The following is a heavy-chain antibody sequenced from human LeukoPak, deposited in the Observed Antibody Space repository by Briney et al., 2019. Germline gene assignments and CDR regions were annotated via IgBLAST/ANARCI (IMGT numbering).Heavy chain of an antibody. V-gene: IGHV3-23*01. Sequence: GGSLRLSCAASGFTFSIYAMSWVRQAPGKGLEWVSVISRSGGSTYDTDSVKGRFTISRDNSKNTLYLQMNSLRAEDTAVYYCAKSPPGIAAAGIVNYWGQGTLVTVSS. J-gene: IGHJ4*02. CDR1: GFTFSIYA. CDR3: AKSPPGIAAAGIVNY. D-gene: IGHD6-13*01. CDR2: ISRSGGST.